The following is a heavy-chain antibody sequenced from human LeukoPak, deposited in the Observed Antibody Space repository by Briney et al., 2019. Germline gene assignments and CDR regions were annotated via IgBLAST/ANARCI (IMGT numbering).Heavy chain of an antibody. CDR2: ISSSSSYI. J-gene: IGHJ4*02. D-gene: IGHD3-10*01. CDR3: ARDGITMVRGVFDY. Sequence: PGGSLRLSCAAPGFTFSSYSMNWVRQAPGKGLEWVSSISSSSSYIYYADSVKGRFTISRDNAKNSLYLQMNSLRAEDTAVYYCARDGITMVRGVFDYWGQGTLVTVSS. V-gene: IGHV3-21*01. CDR1: GFTFSSYS.